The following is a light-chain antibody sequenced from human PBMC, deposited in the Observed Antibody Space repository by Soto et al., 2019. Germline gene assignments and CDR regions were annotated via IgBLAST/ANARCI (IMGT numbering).Light chain of an antibody. J-gene: IGKJ5*01. CDR3: QQYGSSIT. V-gene: IGKV3-20*01. Sequence: EIVMTQSPGTLSLSPVERATLSCRASQSVSSSYLAWYQQKPGQAPRLLIYAASSRATGIPDRFSGSGSGTDFTLTINRLEPEDFAVYYCQQYGSSITFGQGTRLEIK. CDR2: AAS. CDR1: QSVSSSY.